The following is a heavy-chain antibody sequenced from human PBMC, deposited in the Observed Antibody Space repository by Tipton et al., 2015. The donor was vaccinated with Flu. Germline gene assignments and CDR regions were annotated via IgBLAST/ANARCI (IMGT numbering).Heavy chain of an antibody. D-gene: IGHD6-6*01. J-gene: IGHJ3*02. Sequence: TLSLTCAVSGYSISSGYYWGWIRQPPGKGLEWIGRIYHSGSTYYNPSLKSRVTISVDTSKNQFSLKLRSVTAADTAVYYCARGYIAARPGDDAFDIWGQGTMVTVSS. CDR2: IYHSGST. CDR1: GYSISSGYY. CDR3: ARGYIAARPGDDAFDI. V-gene: IGHV4-38-2*01.